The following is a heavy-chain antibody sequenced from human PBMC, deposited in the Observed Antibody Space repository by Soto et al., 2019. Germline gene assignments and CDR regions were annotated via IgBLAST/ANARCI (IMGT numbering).Heavy chain of an antibody. CDR2: ISGSGGST. CDR3: AKAPPPPSYCSGGSCYSPHSWAFDI. D-gene: IGHD2-15*01. V-gene: IGHV3-23*01. Sequence: EVQLLESGGGLVQPGGSLRLSCAASGFTFSSYAMSWVRQAPGKGLEWVSAISGSGGSTYYADSVKGRFTISRDNSKKTLYLQMNSLEAEDTAVYYCAKAPPPPSYCSGGSCYSPHSWAFDIWGQGTMVTVSS. CDR1: GFTFSSYA. J-gene: IGHJ3*02.